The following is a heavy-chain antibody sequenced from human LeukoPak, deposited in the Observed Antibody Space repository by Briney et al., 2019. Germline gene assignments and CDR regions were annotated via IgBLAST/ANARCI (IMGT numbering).Heavy chain of an antibody. CDR2: INRSGST. V-gene: IGHV4-34*01. J-gene: IGHJ3*02. CDR3: ARGAGYCSSTSCYRVVFAFDI. D-gene: IGHD2-2*01. Sequence: SETLSLTCAVYGGSFSGYYWSWIRQPPGKGLEWIGEINRSGSTNYNPSLKSRVTISVDTSKNQFSLKLSSVTAADTAVYYCARGAGYCSSTSCYRVVFAFDIWGQGTMVTVSS. CDR1: GGSFSGYY.